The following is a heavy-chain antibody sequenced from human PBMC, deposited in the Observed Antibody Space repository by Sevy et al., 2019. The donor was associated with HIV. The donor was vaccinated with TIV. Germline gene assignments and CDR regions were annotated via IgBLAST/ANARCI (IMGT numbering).Heavy chain of an antibody. CDR2: IRSKAYGGTT. CDR1: GFTFGDYA. CDR3: TREPRPASLYDFWSGYYAYGMDV. J-gene: IGHJ6*02. V-gene: IGHV3-49*04. D-gene: IGHD3-3*01. Sequence: GGSMRLSCTASGFTFGDYAMSWVRQAPGKGLEWVGFIRSKAYGGTTEYAASVKGRFTISRDDSKSMAYLQMNSLKTEDSAVYYCTREPRPASLYDFWSGYYAYGMDVWGQGTTVTVSS.